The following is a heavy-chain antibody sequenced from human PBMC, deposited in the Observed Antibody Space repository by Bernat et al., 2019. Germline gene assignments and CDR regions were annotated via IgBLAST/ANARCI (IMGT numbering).Heavy chain of an antibody. V-gene: IGHV3-30*18. CDR3: AKILKTVPYDYGLDV. Sequence: QVQVVESGGGVVQPGRSLRLSCAASGFTFRNYGMHWVRQAPGKGLEWVAVISYDGSNKYYEDSVKGRFTISRDNSKNTLYLQMNSLRPEDTAVYYCAKILKTVPYDYGLDVWGQGTTVTVSS. D-gene: IGHD3-10*01. CDR2: ISYDGSNK. J-gene: IGHJ6*02. CDR1: GFTFRNYG.